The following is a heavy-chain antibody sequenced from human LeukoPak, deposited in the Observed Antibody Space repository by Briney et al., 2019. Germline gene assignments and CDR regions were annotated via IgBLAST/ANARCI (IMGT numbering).Heavy chain of an antibody. J-gene: IGHJ6*02. D-gene: IGHD2-2*02. CDR2: IIPIFGIA. CDR1: GGTFSSYA. Sequence: ASVKVSCKASGGTFSSYAISWVRQAPGQGLEWMGRIIPIFGIANYAQKFQGRVTITADKSTSTAYMELSSLRSEDTAVYYCARLQAGYYSSTSCYTAAMDYYGMDVWGQGTTVTVSS. V-gene: IGHV1-69*04. CDR3: ARLQAGYYSSTSCYTAAMDYYGMDV.